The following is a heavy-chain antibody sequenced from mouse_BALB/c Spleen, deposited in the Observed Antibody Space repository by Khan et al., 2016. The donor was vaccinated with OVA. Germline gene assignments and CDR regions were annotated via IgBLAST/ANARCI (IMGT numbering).Heavy chain of an antibody. V-gene: IGHV3-2*02. CDR2: LSYSGTT. CDR3: ARTARIKY. Sequence: VQLQQSGPGLVKPSQSLSLTCTVTGYSITSGYGWNWIRQFPGNKLEWMGNLSYSGTTNYTPSLKSRITITRDTPKNQFFLQLNSVTTEDTATYYCARTARIKYWGQGTTLTVSS. J-gene: IGHJ2*01. D-gene: IGHD1-2*01. CDR1: GYSITSGYG.